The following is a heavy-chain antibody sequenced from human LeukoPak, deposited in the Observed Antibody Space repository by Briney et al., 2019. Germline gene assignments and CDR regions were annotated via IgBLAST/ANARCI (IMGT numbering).Heavy chain of an antibody. CDR1: GGSFSGYY. CDR2: INHSGST. D-gene: IGHD4-17*01. Sequence: SETLSLTCAVYGGSFSGYYWSWIRQPPGKGLEWIGEINHSGSTNYNPSLKSRVTISVDTSKNQFSLRLTSVTAADTAVYYCARVPPDYNDLHDALDLWGQGTVVTVSS. CDR3: ARVPPDYNDLHDALDL. V-gene: IGHV4-34*01. J-gene: IGHJ3*01.